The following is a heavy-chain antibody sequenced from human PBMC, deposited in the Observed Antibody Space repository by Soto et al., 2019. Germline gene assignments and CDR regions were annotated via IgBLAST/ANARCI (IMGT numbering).Heavy chain of an antibody. D-gene: IGHD2-2*01. J-gene: IGHJ6*02. Sequence: KTGGSLRLSCTASGFTFGDYAMSWFRQAPGKGLEWVGFIRSKAYGGTTEYAASVKGRFTISRDDSKSIAYLQMNSLKTEDTAVYYCTRYCSSTSCFSSYYYYGMDVWGQGTTVTVSS. CDR1: GFTFGDYA. V-gene: IGHV3-49*05. CDR2: IRSKAYGGTT. CDR3: TRYCSSTSCFSSYYYYGMDV.